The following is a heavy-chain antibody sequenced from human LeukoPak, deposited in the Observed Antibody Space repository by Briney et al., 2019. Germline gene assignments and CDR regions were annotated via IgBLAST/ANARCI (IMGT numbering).Heavy chain of an antibody. CDR2: IFPSGST. J-gene: IGHJ3*01. CDR1: GGSISSYY. V-gene: IGHV4-4*07. CDR3: ARHGNIVILPTTSKAFDV. D-gene: IGHD2/OR15-2a*01. Sequence: SETLSLTCTVPGGSISSYYWSWIRQPAGKGLEWIGRIFPSGSTNYNPSLKSRVTMSVDTSKSQFSLRLSSVTAADTAVYYCARHGNIVILPTTSKAFDVWGQGTMVTVSS.